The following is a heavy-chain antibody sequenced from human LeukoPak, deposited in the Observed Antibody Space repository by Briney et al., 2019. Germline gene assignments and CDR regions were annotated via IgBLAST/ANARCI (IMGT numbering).Heavy chain of an antibody. V-gene: IGHV3-30*03. J-gene: IGHJ6*02. Sequence: EPGGSLRLSCAASGFTFSHYGMHWVRQAPGKGLEWVAVISYDGNTKYYADSVKGRFTISRDNSNMTLYLQMNSLSAEDTAVYYCARDSHSSGYDGFWSRYYYYGMDVWGQGTTVTVSS. CDR3: ARDSHSSGYDGFWSRYYYYGMDV. CDR1: GFTFSHYG. D-gene: IGHD5-12*01. CDR2: ISYDGNTK.